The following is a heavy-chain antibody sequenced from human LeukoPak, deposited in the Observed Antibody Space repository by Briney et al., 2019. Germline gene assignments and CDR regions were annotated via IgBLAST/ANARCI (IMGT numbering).Heavy chain of an antibody. CDR2: INPSGGST. CDR3: ARDHIEYQLHIPNDYYYYYYMDV. V-gene: IGHV1-46*01. Sequence: PRASVKVSCKASGYTFTSYYMHRVRQAPGQGLEWMGIINPSGGSTSYAQKFQGKVTMTRDMSTSTVYMELSSLRSEDTAVYYCARDHIEYQLHIPNDYYYYYYMDVWGKGTTVTVSS. CDR1: GYTFTSYY. J-gene: IGHJ6*03. D-gene: IGHD2-2*01.